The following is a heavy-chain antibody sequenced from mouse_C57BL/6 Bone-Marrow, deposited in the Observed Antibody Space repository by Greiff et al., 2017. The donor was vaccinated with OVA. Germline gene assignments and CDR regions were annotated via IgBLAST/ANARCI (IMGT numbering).Heavy chain of an antibody. J-gene: IGHJ2*01. CDR1: GFNIKDDY. V-gene: IGHV14-4*01. CDR3: TTYYYDYNRGYFYY. D-gene: IGHD2-4*01. Sequence: VQLQQSGAELVRPGASVKLSCTASGFNIKDDYMHWVKQRPEQGLEWIGWFDPENGDTEYASKFQGKATITADTSSNTAYLQRSSQTSEDTAVYYSTTYYYDYNRGYFYYWGQGTTLTVSS. CDR2: FDPENGDT.